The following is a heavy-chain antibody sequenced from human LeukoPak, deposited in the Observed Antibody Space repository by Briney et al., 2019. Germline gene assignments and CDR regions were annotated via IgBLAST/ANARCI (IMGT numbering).Heavy chain of an antibody. J-gene: IGHJ4*02. CDR2: INPNSGGT. D-gene: IGHD5-18*01. CDR1: GYTFTGYY. V-gene: IGHV1-2*02. CDR3: ARPKGAQLWFPDY. Sequence: GASVKVSCKASGYTFTGYYMHWVRQAPGQGLEWMGWINPNSGGTNYAQKFQGRVTITRDTSISTAYMELSRLRSDDTAVYYCARPKGAQLWFPDYWGQGTLVTVSS.